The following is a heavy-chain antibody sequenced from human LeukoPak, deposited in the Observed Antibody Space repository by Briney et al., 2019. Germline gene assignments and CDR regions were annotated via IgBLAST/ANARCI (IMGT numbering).Heavy chain of an antibody. V-gene: IGHV1-3*01. Sequence: GASVKVSCKASGYTFTGYAMHWVRQAPGQRLEWMGWINAGNGNTKYSQKFQGRVTITRDTSASTAYMELSSLRSEDTAVYYCARAIQYRDYNDWLLKTYYFDYWGQGTLVTVSS. CDR1: GYTFTGYA. CDR3: ARAIQYRDYNDWLLKTYYFDY. J-gene: IGHJ4*02. D-gene: IGHD3-9*01. CDR2: INAGNGNT.